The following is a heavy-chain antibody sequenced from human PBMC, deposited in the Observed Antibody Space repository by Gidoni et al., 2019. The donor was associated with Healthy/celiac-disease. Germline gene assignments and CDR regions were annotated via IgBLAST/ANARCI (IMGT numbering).Heavy chain of an antibody. J-gene: IGHJ4*02. CDR3: ARSPYSGYDSLYYFDY. CDR1: GYTFPSYA. D-gene: IGHD5-12*01. Sequence: QVQLVQSGAEVKKPGASVTVSCKASGYTFPSYAMHWVRQAPGQRLEWMGWINAGNGNTKYSQKFQGRVTITRDTSASTAYMELSSLRSEDTAVYYCARSPYSGYDSLYYFDYWGQGTLVTVSS. CDR2: INAGNGNT. V-gene: IGHV1-3*01.